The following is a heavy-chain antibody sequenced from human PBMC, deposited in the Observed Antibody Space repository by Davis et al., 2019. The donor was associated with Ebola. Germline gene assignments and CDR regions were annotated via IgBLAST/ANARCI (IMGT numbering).Heavy chain of an antibody. V-gene: IGHV3-21*01. CDR3: ARALSSPITIFGVVIDP. CDR2: ISAGNSYI. CDR1: DFRFSSYG. D-gene: IGHD3-3*01. J-gene: IGHJ5*02. Sequence: GESLKISCAASDFRFSSYGMNWVRQAPGKGLEWVSSISAGNSYIDFADSVKGRFTISRDNAKNSLYLQMNSLRAEDTAVYYCARALSSPITIFGVVIDPWGQGTLVTVSS.